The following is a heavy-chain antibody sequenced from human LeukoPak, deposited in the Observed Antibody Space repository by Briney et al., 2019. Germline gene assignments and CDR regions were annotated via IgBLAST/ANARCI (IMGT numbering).Heavy chain of an antibody. CDR1: GDSIGSSIYY. CDR3: ARLGASVTTLSWFDP. Sequence: SETLSLTCTVSGDSIGSSIYYWGWIRQPPGKGLEWIGSIYYSGSTYYNPSLKSRVTISIDTSKNQFSLKLSSVTAADTAVYYCARLGASVTTLSWFDPWGQGTLVTVSS. V-gene: IGHV4-39*01. CDR2: IYYSGST. D-gene: IGHD4-17*01. J-gene: IGHJ5*02.